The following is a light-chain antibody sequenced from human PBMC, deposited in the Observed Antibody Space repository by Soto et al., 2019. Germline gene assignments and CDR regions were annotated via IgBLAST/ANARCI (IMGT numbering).Light chain of an antibody. CDR2: DAS. CDR3: QQRSTWPIT. V-gene: IGKV3-11*01. J-gene: IGKJ5*01. CDR1: QSVSSY. Sequence: EIVLTQSPATLSLSPGERATLSCRASQSVSSYLAWYQQKPGQAPRLLIHDASDRATGIPARFSGSGSGTDFTLTISSLEPDDFAVYYCQQRSTWPITFGQGTRLEIK.